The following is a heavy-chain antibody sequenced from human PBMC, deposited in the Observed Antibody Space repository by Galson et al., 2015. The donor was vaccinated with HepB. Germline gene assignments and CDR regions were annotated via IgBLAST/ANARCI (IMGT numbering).Heavy chain of an antibody. CDR2: ISSSSTTI. CDR3: VFTRGYDLKPFDY. D-gene: IGHD5-12*01. V-gene: IGHV3-48*04. CDR1: TFIFSTYS. Sequence: SLRLSCAASTFIFSTYSMNWVRQAPGKGLEWVSYISSSSTTIYYADAVKGRFTISRDNAKNQLYLQMNSLRAEDTAVYYCVFTRGYDLKPFDYWGQGTLVTVSS. J-gene: IGHJ4*02.